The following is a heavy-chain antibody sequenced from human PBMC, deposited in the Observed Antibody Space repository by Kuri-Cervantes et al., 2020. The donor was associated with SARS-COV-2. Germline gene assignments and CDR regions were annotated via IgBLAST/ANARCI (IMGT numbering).Heavy chain of an antibody. CDR1: GFTFSSYA. V-gene: IGHV3-64*01. Sequence: GGSQRLSCAASGFTFSSYAMHWVRQAPGKGLEYVSAISSNGGSTYYANSVKGRFTISRDNSKNTLYLQMGSLRAEDMAVYYCARDRYYYMDVWGKGTTVTVSS. J-gene: IGHJ6*03. CDR2: ISSNGGST. CDR3: ARDRYYYMDV.